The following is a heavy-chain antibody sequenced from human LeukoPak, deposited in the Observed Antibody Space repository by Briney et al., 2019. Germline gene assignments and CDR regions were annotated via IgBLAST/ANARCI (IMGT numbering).Heavy chain of an antibody. V-gene: IGHV3-23*01. CDR3: ARHDSFIPY. Sequence: PGGSLRLSRAASGFSFSTCAMNWVRQAPGKGLEWVSAISGSGSNTYYADSVKGRFTISRDNTKNTVYLQMNNLRADDTAVYFCARHDSFIPYWGQGTLVTVSS. CDR1: GFSFSTCA. J-gene: IGHJ4*02. CDR2: ISGSGSNT. D-gene: IGHD5-18*01.